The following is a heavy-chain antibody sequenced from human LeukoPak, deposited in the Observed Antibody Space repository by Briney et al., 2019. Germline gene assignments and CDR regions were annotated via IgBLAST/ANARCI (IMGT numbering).Heavy chain of an antibody. CDR3: AKYRGGWLVLAAFDI. Sequence: GGSLRLSCAASGFTVSGNYMSWVRQAPGKGLEWVSAISGSGGSTYYADSVKGRFTISRDNSKNTLYLQMNSLRAEDTAVYYCAKYRGGWLVLAAFDIWGQGTMVTVSS. CDR1: GFTVSGNY. D-gene: IGHD6-19*01. V-gene: IGHV3-23*01. J-gene: IGHJ3*02. CDR2: ISGSGGST.